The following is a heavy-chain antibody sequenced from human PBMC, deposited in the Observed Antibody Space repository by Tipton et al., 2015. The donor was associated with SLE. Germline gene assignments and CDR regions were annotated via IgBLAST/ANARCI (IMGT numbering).Heavy chain of an antibody. D-gene: IGHD6-19*01. Sequence: QSGAEVKKPGASVKVSCKASGYTFTRYYMHWVRQATGQGLEWMGWMNPNSGNTGYAQKFQGRVTMTRNTSISTAYMELSSLRSEDTAVYYCARPLAVAGLKHWGQGTLVTVSS. CDR2: MNPNSGNT. CDR3: ARPLAVAGLKH. CDR1: GYTFTRYY. J-gene: IGHJ1*01. V-gene: IGHV1-8*02.